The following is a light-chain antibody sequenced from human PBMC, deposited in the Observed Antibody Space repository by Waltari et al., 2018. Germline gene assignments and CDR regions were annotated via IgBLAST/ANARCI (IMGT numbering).Light chain of an antibody. CDR3: QQSYSLRT. CDR1: QSISSY. J-gene: IGKJ1*01. CDR2: AAS. Sequence: DIQMTQSPSSLSASVGDRVTITCRASQSISSYLNWYQQKPGKAPKLLIYAASSLQSGVPSRFSGSGSGTDFTLTISSLQPEDFATYYCQQSYSLRTFGQGTKVEIK. V-gene: IGKV1-39*01.